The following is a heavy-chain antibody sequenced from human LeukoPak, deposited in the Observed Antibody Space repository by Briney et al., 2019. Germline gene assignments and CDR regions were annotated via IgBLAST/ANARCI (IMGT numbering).Heavy chain of an antibody. V-gene: IGHV3-48*02. D-gene: IGHD2-21*02. J-gene: IGHJ4*02. CDR1: GFSFSTFA. Sequence: GGSLRLPCAASGFSFSTFAMNWVRQAPGKGLEWISHITSSSSATYYADSVKGRFTISRDNAKNSLFLQMNSLRDEDTAVYYCVKDLLGDTYFFDCWGQGTLVTVSS. CDR2: ITSSSSAT. CDR3: VKDLLGDTYFFDC.